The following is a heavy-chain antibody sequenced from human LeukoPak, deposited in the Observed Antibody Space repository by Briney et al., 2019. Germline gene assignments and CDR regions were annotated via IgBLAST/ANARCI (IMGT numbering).Heavy chain of an antibody. Sequence: KSGGSLRLSCAASGFNFNNCTFNWVRQAPGKGLEWVSSISSRSTYIYYADSVKGRFTISRDNAKNSLYLNMNSLRAEARAVYYCARSPGGTYYYYYMDVWGKGTTVTVSS. J-gene: IGHJ6*03. V-gene: IGHV3-21*01. D-gene: IGHD3-10*01. CDR3: ARSPGGTYYYYYMDV. CDR1: GFNFNNCT. CDR2: ISSRSTYI.